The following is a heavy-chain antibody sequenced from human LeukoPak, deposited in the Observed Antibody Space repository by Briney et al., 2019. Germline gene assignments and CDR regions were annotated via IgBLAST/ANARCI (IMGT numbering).Heavy chain of an antibody. Sequence: GASVKVSCKASGHTFTTYGISWVRQAPGQGPEWMGWISAYNGNTNYAQKLQGRVTMTTDTSTSTAYMELRSLRSDDTAVYYCTRDGSSSSFDYWGQGTLVTVSS. CDR2: ISAYNGNT. J-gene: IGHJ4*02. V-gene: IGHV1-18*01. CDR1: GHTFTTYG. CDR3: TRDGSSSSFDY. D-gene: IGHD6-6*01.